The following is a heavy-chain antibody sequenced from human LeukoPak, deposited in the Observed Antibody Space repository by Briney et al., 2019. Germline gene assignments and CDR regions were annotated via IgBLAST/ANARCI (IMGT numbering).Heavy chain of an antibody. CDR1: GFTVSSNY. V-gene: IGHV3-53*01. D-gene: IGHD6-13*01. Sequence: GGSLRLSCAASGFTVSSNYMSWVRQAPGKGLEWVSVIYSGGSTYYADSVKGRFTISRDNSKNTLYLQMNSLRAEDTAVYYCARVVGIAAAGTHGAFDYWGQGTLVTVSS. J-gene: IGHJ4*02. CDR2: IYSGGST. CDR3: ARVVGIAAAGTHGAFDY.